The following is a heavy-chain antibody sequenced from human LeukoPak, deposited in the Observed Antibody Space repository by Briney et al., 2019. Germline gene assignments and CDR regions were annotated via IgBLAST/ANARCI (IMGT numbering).Heavy chain of an antibody. CDR2: ISGSGGST. D-gene: IGHD3-9*01. Sequence: GGSLRLSCAASGFTFTSYGMHWVRQAPGKGLDWVSAISGSGGSTYHADSVKGRFTISRDNSKNTLYLQMNSLRAEDTAVYYCAKCILTGYYKGYMDVWGKGTTVTISS. V-gene: IGHV3-23*01. J-gene: IGHJ6*03. CDR1: GFTFTSYG. CDR3: AKCILTGYYKGYMDV.